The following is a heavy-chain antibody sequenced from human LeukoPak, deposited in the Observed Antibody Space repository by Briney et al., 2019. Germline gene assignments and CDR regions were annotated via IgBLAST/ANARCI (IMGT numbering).Heavy chain of an antibody. Sequence: ASVKLSCKASGYTFTDYYMHWVRQAPGQGLEWMGWINANSGVKNYPQKFQGRVTITRDRSISTLYMELSSLRSDDTAVYYCARPNGGYNGQGAFDLWGQETMVSVSS. J-gene: IGHJ3*01. CDR1: GYTFTDYY. CDR3: ARPNGGYNGQGAFDL. V-gene: IGHV1-2*02. D-gene: IGHD5-12*01. CDR2: INANSGVK.